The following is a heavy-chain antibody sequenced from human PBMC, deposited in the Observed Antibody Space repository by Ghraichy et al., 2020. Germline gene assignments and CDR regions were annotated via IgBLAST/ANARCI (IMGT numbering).Heavy chain of an antibody. CDR3: ARDCPDYGDFHYPFDM. Sequence: GGSLRLSCAASGFTFSSYWMSWVRQAPGKGLEWVANIKEDGSEQYYADSVKGRFTISRDNVKNSLYLQMNSLRAEDTAVYYCARDCPDYGDFHYPFDMWGQGTMVTVSS. CDR1: GFTFSSYW. V-gene: IGHV3-7*01. J-gene: IGHJ3*02. D-gene: IGHD4-17*01. CDR2: IKEDGSEQ.